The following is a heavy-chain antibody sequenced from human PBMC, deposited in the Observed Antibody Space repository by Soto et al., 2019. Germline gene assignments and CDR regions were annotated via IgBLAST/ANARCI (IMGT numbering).Heavy chain of an antibody. D-gene: IGHD3-3*01. V-gene: IGHV3-11*01. CDR2: ISSSGSTI. CDR3: ARDPPDYDFWSGYIFPG. Sequence: GGSLRLSCAASGFTFSDYYMSWIRQAPGKGLEWVSYISSSGSTIYYADSVKGRFTISRDNAKNSLYLQMNSLRAEDTAVYYCARDPPDYDFWSGYIFPGWGQGTMVTVSS. CDR1: GFTFSDYY. J-gene: IGHJ3*01.